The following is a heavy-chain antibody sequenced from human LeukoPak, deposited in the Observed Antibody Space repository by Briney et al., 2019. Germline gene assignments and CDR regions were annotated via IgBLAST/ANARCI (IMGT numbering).Heavy chain of an antibody. CDR1: GFTFSSYG. CDR3: AKAQLRWNWFDP. CDR2: ISYDGSNK. J-gene: IGHJ5*02. V-gene: IGHV3-30*18. D-gene: IGHD3-3*01. Sequence: GGSLRLSCAASGFTFSSYGMHWVRQAPGKGLEWVAVISYDGSNKYYADSVKGRFTISRDNSKNTLYLQMNSLRAEDTAVYYCAKAQLRWNWFDPWGQGTLVTVSS.